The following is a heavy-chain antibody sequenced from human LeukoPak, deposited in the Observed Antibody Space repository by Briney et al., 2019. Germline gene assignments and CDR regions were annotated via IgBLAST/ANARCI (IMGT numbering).Heavy chain of an antibody. CDR3: ARDGGRDSTYWYYY. CDR2: ISWDGGNT. Sequence: GGSLRLSCAASGFTFDDYTMHWVRQAPGKGLEWVSLISWDGGNTYYADSVKGRFTISRDNGENSLYLQMNSLRDEDTAVYYCARDGGRDSTYWYYYWGQGTLVTVSS. V-gene: IGHV3-43*01. CDR1: GFTFDDYT. D-gene: IGHD6-13*01. J-gene: IGHJ4*02.